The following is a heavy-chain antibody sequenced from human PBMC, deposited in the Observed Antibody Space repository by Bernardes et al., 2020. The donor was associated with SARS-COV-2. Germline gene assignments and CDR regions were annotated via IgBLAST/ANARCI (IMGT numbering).Heavy chain of an antibody. CDR3: ARDSDP. CDR1: GYSFTTYG. J-gene: IGHJ5*02. V-gene: IGHV1-18*04. CDR2: ISPYSGYT. Sequence: ASVKVSCMTYGYSFTTYGITWVRQAPGQGLEWMGWISPYSGYTNYAQKYQGRVTFTTDTSTTTAYLDLTSLRFDDTAVYYCARDSDPWGQGTLVTVST.